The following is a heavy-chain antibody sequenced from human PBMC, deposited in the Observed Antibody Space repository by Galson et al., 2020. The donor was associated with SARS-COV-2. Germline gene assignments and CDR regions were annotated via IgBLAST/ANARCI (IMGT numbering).Heavy chain of an antibody. J-gene: IGHJ4*02. D-gene: IGHD3-10*01. CDR3: ARAVPGKGFGEGTKPVDY. V-gene: IGHV3-74*01. Sequence: GGSLRLSCAASGFTFSSYWMHWVRQAPGKGLVWVSRINSDGSSTSYADSVKGRFTISRDNAKNTLYLQMNSLRAEDTAVYYCARAVPGKGFGEGTKPVDYWGQGTLVTVSS. CDR1: GFTFSSYW. CDR2: INSDGSST.